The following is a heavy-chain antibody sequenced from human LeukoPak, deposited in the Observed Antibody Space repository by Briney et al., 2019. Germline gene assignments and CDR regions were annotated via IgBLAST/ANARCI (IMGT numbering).Heavy chain of an antibody. V-gene: IGHV4-59*11. J-gene: IGHJ4*02. CDR3: ARADTAMARSFDY. D-gene: IGHD5-18*01. CDR1: GGSISSHY. CDR2: IYYSGST. Sequence: SETLSLTCTVSGGSISSHYWSWIRQPPGKGLEWIGYIYYSGSTNYNPSLKSRVTISVDTSKNQISLKLSSVTAADTAVYYCARADTAMARSFDYWGQGTLVTVSS.